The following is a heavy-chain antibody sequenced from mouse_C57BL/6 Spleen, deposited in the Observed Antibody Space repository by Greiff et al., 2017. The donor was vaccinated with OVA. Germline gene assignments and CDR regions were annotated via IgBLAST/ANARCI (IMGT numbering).Heavy chain of an antibody. J-gene: IGHJ3*01. CDR2: IYPGSGNT. CDR1: GYTFTDYY. Sequence: VQLQQSGAELVRPGASVKLSCKASGYTFTDYYINWVKQRPGQGLEWIARIYPGSGNTYYNEKFKGKATLTAEKSSSTAYMQLSSLTSEDSAVYFCARGRVYSNWFAYWGQGTLVTVSA. V-gene: IGHV1-76*01. CDR3: ARGRVYSNWFAY. D-gene: IGHD2-5*01.